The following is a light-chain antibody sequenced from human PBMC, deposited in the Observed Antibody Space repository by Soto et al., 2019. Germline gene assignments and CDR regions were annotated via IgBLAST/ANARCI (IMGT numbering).Light chain of an antibody. CDR1: QSFSSN. Sequence: DIVLTQSPGTLSVSPGERATLSCRASQSFSSNLAWYQQKPGQAPRLLIYGASTRATGIPARFSGSGSGTEFTLTISSLQSEDFAVYYCQQYNNWPPWTFGQGTKVDIK. V-gene: IGKV3-15*01. CDR3: QQYNNWPPWT. J-gene: IGKJ1*01. CDR2: GAS.